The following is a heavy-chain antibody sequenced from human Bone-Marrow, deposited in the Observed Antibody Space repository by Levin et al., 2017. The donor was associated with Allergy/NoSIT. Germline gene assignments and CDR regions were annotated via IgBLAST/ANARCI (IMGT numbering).Heavy chain of an antibody. Sequence: GGSLRLSCAASGFTFSSYGVHWVRQAPGKGLEWVALMSYDGTFRYFADSVKGRFTISRDNSNNTAYLEMNSLRADDTALYYCAKALVPISWCFDYWGQGTLVTVSS. D-gene: IGHD6-13*01. V-gene: IGHV3-30*18. CDR3: AKALVPISWCFDY. CDR1: GFTFSSYG. J-gene: IGHJ4*02. CDR2: MSYDGTFR.